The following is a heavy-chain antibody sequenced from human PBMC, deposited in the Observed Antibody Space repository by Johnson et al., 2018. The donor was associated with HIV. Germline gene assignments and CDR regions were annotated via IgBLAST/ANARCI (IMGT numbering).Heavy chain of an antibody. CDR2: ISYDGSNK. J-gene: IGHJ3*02. CDR3: ARDLSRYIAVATFDAFDI. CDR1: EFTFSSYA. D-gene: IGHD6-19*01. V-gene: IGHV3-30-3*01. Sequence: QVQLVESGGGVVQPGRSLRLSCAASEFTFSSYAMHWVRQAPGKGLEWVAVISYDGSNKYYADSVKGRFTISRDNSKNTLYLQMNSLRAEDTAVYYCARDLSRYIAVATFDAFDIWGQGTMVTVSS.